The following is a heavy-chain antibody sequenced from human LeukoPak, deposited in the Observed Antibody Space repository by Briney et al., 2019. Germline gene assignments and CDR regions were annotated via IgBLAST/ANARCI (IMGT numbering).Heavy chain of an antibody. J-gene: IGHJ5*02. Sequence: PSETLSLTCTVSGGSISSSSYYWGWIRQPPGKGLEWIGSIYYSGSTYYNPSLKSRVTISVDTSKNQFSLKLSSVTAADTAVYYCASMVRGVIASLFLDPWGQGTLVTVSS. V-gene: IGHV4-39*01. CDR2: IYYSGST. CDR3: ASMVRGVIASLFLDP. CDR1: GGSISSSSYY. D-gene: IGHD3-10*01.